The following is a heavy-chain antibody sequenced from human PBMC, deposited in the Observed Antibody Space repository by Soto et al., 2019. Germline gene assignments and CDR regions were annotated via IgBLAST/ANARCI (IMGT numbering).Heavy chain of an antibody. CDR2: ISYDGSNK. V-gene: IGHV3-30*18. D-gene: IGHD6-13*01. CDR1: GFTFSSYG. CDR3: PKDPYSSPLVDY. J-gene: IGHJ4*02. Sequence: QVQLVESGGGVVQPGRSLRLSCAASGFTFSSYGMHWVRQAPGKGLEWVAVISYDGSNKYYADSVKGRFTISRDNSKNPLSLQMNSLRAEDTAVYYCPKDPYSSPLVDYWGQGTLVTVSS.